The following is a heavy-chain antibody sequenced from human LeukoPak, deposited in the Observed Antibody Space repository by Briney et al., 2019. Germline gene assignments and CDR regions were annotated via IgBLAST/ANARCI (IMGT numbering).Heavy chain of an antibody. V-gene: IGHV4-59*01. J-gene: IGHJ4*02. CDR2: IYYSGST. Sequence: SETLSLTCTVSGGSISTYYWSCLRQPPGKGLEWIGYIYYSGSTKYNPSLKSRVTISVDMSRNHFSLKLSSVTAADTAVYYCARDYGGKFDYWGQGTLVTVSS. CDR1: GGSISTYY. CDR3: ARDYGGKFDY. D-gene: IGHD4-23*01.